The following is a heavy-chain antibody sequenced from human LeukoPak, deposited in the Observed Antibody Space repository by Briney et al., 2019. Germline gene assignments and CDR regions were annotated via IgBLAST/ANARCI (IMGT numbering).Heavy chain of an antibody. Sequence: KPSETLSLTCTVSGGSISSYYWSWIRQPPGKGLEWIGYIYYSGSTNYNPSLKSRVTISVDTSKNQFSLKLSSVTAADTAVYYCARSAILWFGRPSDYYYYMDVWGKGTTVTISS. J-gene: IGHJ6*03. CDR1: GGSISSYY. CDR3: ARSAILWFGRPSDYYYYMDV. D-gene: IGHD3-10*01. CDR2: IYYSGST. V-gene: IGHV4-59*01.